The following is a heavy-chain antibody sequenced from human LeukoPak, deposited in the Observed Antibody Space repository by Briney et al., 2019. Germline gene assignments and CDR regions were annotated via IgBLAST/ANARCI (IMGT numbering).Heavy chain of an antibody. Sequence: GGSLRLSCAASGFTFSSYAMHWVRQAPGKGLEWVAVISYDGSNKYYADSVKGRFTISRDNSKNTLYLQMNSLRAEDTAVYYRATGGYCSSTSCSPPFAYWGQGTLVTVSS. V-gene: IGHV3-30-3*01. CDR1: GFTFSSYA. D-gene: IGHD2-2*01. CDR2: ISYDGSNK. J-gene: IGHJ4*02. CDR3: ATGGYCSSTSCSPPFAY.